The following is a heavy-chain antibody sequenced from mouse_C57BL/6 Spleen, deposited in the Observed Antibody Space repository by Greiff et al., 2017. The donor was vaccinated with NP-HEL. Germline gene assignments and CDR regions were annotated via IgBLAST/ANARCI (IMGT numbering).Heavy chain of an antibody. J-gene: IGHJ4*01. Sequence: QVQLQQSGPELVKPGASVKISCKASGYAFSSSWMNWVKQRPGKGLEWIGRIYPGDGDTNYNGKFKGKATLTADKSSSTAYMQLSSLTSEDSAVYFCARKGTTVVAKEAMDYWGQGTSVTVSS. V-gene: IGHV1-82*01. CDR2: IYPGDGDT. CDR1: GYAFSSSW. D-gene: IGHD1-1*01. CDR3: ARKGTTVVAKEAMDY.